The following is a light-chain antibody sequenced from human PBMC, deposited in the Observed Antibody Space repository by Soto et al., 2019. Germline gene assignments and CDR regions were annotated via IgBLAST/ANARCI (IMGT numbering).Light chain of an antibody. CDR2: DAS. CDR1: QSISSW. CDR3: QQYNSPRP. J-gene: IGKJ1*01. Sequence: DIQMTQSPSTLSASVGDRVTITCRASQSISSWLAWYQQKPGKAPKLLIYDASSLESGVPSRFSGSGSRTDFTLTISSLQPDDFATYCCQQYNSPRPFGQGTKVEIK. V-gene: IGKV1-5*01.